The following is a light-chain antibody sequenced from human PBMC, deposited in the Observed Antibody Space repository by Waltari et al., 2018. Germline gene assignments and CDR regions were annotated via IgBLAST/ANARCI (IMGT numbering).Light chain of an antibody. CDR3: QAWDSSTEHVV. CDR2: QDT. V-gene: IGLV3-1*01. CDR1: KSGEIN. Sequence: YALTQPPLVSVSPVQTASIPDSGAKSGEINAYCYQQKPGQSPIVVIYQDTMRPSGIPERFSGSNSGNTATLTISGTQAMDEADYYCQAWDSSTEHVVFGGGTKLTVL. J-gene: IGLJ2*01.